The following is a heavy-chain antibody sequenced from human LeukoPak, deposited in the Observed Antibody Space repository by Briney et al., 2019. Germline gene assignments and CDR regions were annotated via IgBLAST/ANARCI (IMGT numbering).Heavy chain of an antibody. CDR2: ISAYNGNT. Sequence: ASPKVSSKASGYTFTSYGISWGPQAPGQGLEWMGWISAYNGNTNYAQKLQGRVTMTTDTSTSTAYMELRSLRADDTAVYYCARDYGDYVWFDPWGQGTLVTVSS. D-gene: IGHD4-17*01. V-gene: IGHV1-18*01. CDR1: GYTFTSYG. J-gene: IGHJ5*02. CDR3: ARDYGDYVWFDP.